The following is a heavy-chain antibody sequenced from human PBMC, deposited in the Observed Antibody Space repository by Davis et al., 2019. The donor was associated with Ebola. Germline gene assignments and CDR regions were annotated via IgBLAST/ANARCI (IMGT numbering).Heavy chain of an antibody. CDR3: AKVSGWFRELLY. J-gene: IGHJ4*02. D-gene: IGHD3-10*01. Sequence: GGSLRLSCAASGFTFSSYAMSWVRQAPGKGLEWVSAISGSGGSTYHADSVKGRFTISRDNSKNTLYLQMNSLRAEDTAVYYCAKVSGWFRELLYWGQGTLVTVSS. CDR2: ISGSGGST. V-gene: IGHV3-23*01. CDR1: GFTFSSYA.